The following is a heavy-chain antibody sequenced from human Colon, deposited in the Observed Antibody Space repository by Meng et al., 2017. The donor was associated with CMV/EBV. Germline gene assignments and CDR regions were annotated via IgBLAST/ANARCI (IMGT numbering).Heavy chain of an antibody. J-gene: IGHJ3*02. CDR3: ARDNYDFWTFDI. Sequence: GSLRLSCTVSGGSITSSSSYWGWVRQPPGRGLEWIGIIYYSGSTFYNPSLKSRVTISVDTSKNLFSLKLNSVTAADTAVYYCARDNYDFWTFDIWGQGTMVTVSS. CDR1: GGSITSSSSY. CDR2: IYYSGST. D-gene: IGHD3-3*01. V-gene: IGHV4-39*07.